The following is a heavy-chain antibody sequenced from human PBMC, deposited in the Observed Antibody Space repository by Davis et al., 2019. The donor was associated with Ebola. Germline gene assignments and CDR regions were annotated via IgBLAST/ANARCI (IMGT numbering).Heavy chain of an antibody. J-gene: IGHJ4*02. CDR1: GYTFTSYD. CDR3: ARGRVRDIVVVVAATLDY. Sequence: AASVKVSCKASGYTFTSYDMHWVRQAPGQGLEWIGIINPSGGSTSYAQKFQGRVTMTRDTSTSTVYMELSSLRSEDTAVYYCARGRVRDIVVVVAATLDYWGQGTLVTVSS. V-gene: IGHV1-46*01. D-gene: IGHD2-15*01. CDR2: INPSGGST.